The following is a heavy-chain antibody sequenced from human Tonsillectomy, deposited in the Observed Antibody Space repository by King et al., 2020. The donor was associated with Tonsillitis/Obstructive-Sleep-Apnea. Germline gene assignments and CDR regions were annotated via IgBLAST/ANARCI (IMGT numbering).Heavy chain of an antibody. Sequence: VQLVESGAEVRKPGESLKISCKASGYSFTNYWIGWVRQMPGKGLEWMGIIYPGDSDTRYSPSFQGQVTISADKSVSTAYLQWSTLKASDTAMYYCAESAEWFGELLKGGMDVWGQGTTVTVSS. CDR2: IYPGDSDT. J-gene: IGHJ6*02. CDR3: AESAEWFGELLKGGMDV. CDR1: GYSFTNYW. D-gene: IGHD3-10*01. V-gene: IGHV5-51*03.